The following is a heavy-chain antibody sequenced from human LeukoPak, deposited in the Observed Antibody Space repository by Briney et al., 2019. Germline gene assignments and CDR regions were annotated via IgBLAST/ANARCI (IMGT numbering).Heavy chain of an antibody. D-gene: IGHD3-3*01. CDR3: ARDYDFWSGYSPGLFDY. V-gene: IGHV3-48*04. J-gene: IGHJ4*02. CDR2: ITASGTAM. CDR1: GFTFSSYS. Sequence: PGGSLRLSCAASGFTFSSYSMNWVRQAPGKGLEWVSHITASGTAMFYADSVKGRFTISRDNAKNSLYLQMNSLRAEDTAVYYCARDYDFWSGYSPGLFDYWGQGTLVTVSS.